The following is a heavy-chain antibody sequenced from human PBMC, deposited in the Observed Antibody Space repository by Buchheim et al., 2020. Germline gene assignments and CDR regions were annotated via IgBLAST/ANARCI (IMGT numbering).Heavy chain of an antibody. Sequence: LLVESGGDLVQPGGSLRLSCAASTFTFSNHAVTWVRQAPGKGLEWVASIDISGANTYYADSVRGRFSISRDNSKNTLYLQLTSLRPDDTALYYCAQELRPNDSWGPGTL. CDR1: TFTFSNHA. V-gene: IGHV3-23*04. J-gene: IGHJ4*02. CDR2: IDISGANT. CDR3: AQELRPNDS.